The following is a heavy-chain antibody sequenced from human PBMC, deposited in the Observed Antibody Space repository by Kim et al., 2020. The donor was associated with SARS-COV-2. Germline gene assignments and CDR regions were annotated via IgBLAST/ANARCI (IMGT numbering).Heavy chain of an antibody. Sequence: LKRRVTISVDTSKNQFSLKLSSVTAADTAVYYCARIAAAENRVYYYGMDVWGQGTTVTVSS. V-gene: IGHV4-31*02. CDR3: ARIAAAENRVYYYGMDV. J-gene: IGHJ6*02. D-gene: IGHD6-13*01.